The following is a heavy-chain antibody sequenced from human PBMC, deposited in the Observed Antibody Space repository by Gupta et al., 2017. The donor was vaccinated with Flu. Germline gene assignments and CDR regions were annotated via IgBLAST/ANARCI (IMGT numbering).Heavy chain of an antibody. CDR2: ISHDGSIR. V-gene: IGHV3-30*13. J-gene: IGHJ6*02. Sequence: QEQVVESGGDVVQPGRSLRLSCAASGFSFSNYGMHWVRQAPGKGLEWVACISHDGSIRNYADSVQGRFTISRDNSESRLYLQMSSLRIEDTAVYYCAKDWRGNHNNYGMNVWGQGTTVTVS. CDR1: GFSFSNYG. D-gene: IGHD5-24*01. CDR3: AKDWRGNHNNYGMNV.